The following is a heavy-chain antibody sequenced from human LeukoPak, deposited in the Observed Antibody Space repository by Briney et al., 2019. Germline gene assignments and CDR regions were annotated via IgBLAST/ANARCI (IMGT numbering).Heavy chain of an antibody. CDR2: ISSSGSTI. J-gene: IGHJ4*02. CDR3: AREYYYGSGSPTFDY. Sequence: PGGSLRLSCAASGFTFSDYYMSWIRQAPGKGLEWVSYISSSGSTIYYADSVKGRFTISRDNAKNSLYLQMNSLIAEDTAVYYCAREYYYGSGSPTFDYWGQGTLVTVSS. V-gene: IGHV3-11*01. CDR1: GFTFSDYY. D-gene: IGHD3-10*01.